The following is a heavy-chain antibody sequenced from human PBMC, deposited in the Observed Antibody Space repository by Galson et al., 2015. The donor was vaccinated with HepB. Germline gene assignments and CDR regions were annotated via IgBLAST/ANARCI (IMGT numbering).Heavy chain of an antibody. V-gene: IGHV3-73*01. CDR3: TRLGDLSGYSSL. CDR1: GFTFSGSA. D-gene: IGHD6-13*01. CDR2: IGSKANSYAT. Sequence: SLRLSCAASGFTFSGSAMHWVRQASGRGLEWVGRIGSKANSYATAYAASVKGRFTISRDDSTNTAYMQMNSLKTEDTAEYYCTRLGDLSGYSSLWGQGTLVTVSS. J-gene: IGHJ4*02.